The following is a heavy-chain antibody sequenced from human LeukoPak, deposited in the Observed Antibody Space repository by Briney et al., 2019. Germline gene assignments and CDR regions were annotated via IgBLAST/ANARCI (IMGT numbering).Heavy chain of an antibody. D-gene: IGHD6-6*01. CDR3: ARVAARQGDHYYQYYMDV. CDR2: ISSSSSTI. Sequence: GGSLRLSCAASGFTFSNNWMTWVRQAPGKGLEWVSYISSSSSTIYYAGSVKGRFTISRDNAQNSLYLQMNSLRAEDTAVYYCARVAARQGDHYYQYYMDVWGKGTTVTVSS. CDR1: GFTFSNNW. J-gene: IGHJ6*03. V-gene: IGHV3-48*01.